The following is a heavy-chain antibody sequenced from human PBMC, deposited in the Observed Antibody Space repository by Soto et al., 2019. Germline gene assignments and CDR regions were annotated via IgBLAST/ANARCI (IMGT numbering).Heavy chain of an antibody. CDR3: ARHSRYASGWIPDY. CDR2: IFPRDSNT. D-gene: IGHD6-19*01. J-gene: IGHJ4*02. CDR1: GYSFTSHC. Sequence: GESLKISCKGSGYSFTSHCIGWVRRMPGKGLEWMGIIFPRDSNTRNSPSFYGQVTISADKSNNTAYLQWNSLKASDTATYYCARHSRYASGWIPDYWGPGTQVTVSS. V-gene: IGHV5-51*01.